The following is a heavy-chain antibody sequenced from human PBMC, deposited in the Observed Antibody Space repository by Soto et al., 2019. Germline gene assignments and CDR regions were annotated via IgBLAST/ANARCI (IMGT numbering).Heavy chain of an antibody. CDR2: ISSSSSYI. J-gene: IGHJ4*02. CDR1: GFTFSSYS. V-gene: IGHV3-21*01. CDR3: ARNKTGLDY. Sequence: EVQLVESGGGLVKPGGSLRLSCAASGFTFSSYSMNWVRQAPGKGLEWVSSISSSSSYIYYADSVKGRCTISRDNAKTSLYLQMNSLRAEDTAVYYCARNKTGLDYWGQGTLVTVSS.